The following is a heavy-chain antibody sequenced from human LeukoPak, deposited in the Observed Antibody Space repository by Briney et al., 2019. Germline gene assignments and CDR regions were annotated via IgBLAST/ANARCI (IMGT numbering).Heavy chain of an antibody. CDR3: AKDPEQQLGAYFDY. Sequence: PGGSLRLSCAASGFTFSSYGMHWVRHAPGKGLEWVAFIRNDGSNKYYADSVKGRFTISRDNSKNTVYLQMNSLRAEDTAVYYCAKDPEQQLGAYFDYWGQGTLVTVSS. CDR1: GFTFSSYG. D-gene: IGHD6-13*01. CDR2: IRNDGSNK. J-gene: IGHJ4*02. V-gene: IGHV3-30*02.